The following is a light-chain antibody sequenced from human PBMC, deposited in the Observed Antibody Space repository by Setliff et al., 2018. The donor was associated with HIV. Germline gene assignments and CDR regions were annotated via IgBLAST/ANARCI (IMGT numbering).Light chain of an antibody. CDR1: SSDVGGYKY. Sequence: QSVLTQPASVSGSPGQSITISCTGTSSDVGGYKYVYWYQQHPGKAPKLMIYEVSNRPSGISNRVSGSKSGNTASLTISGLQAEDEADYYCSSYRSGNTLVFGTGTKVTVL. CDR3: SSYRSGNTLV. V-gene: IGLV2-14*01. J-gene: IGLJ1*01. CDR2: EVS.